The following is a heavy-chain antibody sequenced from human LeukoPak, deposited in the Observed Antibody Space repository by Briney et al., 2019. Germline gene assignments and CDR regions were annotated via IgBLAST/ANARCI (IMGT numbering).Heavy chain of an antibody. CDR2: IKQDGSEK. CDR1: GFTFSSYW. Sequence: GGSLRLSCAASGFTFSSYWMSWVRQAPGKGLEWVANIKQDGSEKYYVDSVKGRFTISRDNAKNSLYLQMNSLRAEDTAVYYCASSYGDCALSAFDIWGQGTMVTVSS. D-gene: IGHD4-17*01. J-gene: IGHJ3*02. V-gene: IGHV3-7*01. CDR3: ASSYGDCALSAFDI.